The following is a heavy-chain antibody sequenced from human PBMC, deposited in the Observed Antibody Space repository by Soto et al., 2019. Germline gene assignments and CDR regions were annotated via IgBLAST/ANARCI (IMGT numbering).Heavy chain of an antibody. CDR2: ISDSSGSA. J-gene: IGHJ3*02. CDR1: GFTFSSYA. D-gene: IGHD1-20*01. Sequence: PGGSLRLPCAASGFTFSSYAMSWVRQAPGKGLEWVSAISDSSGSAYYADSVRGRFTISRDNSKNTLYLQMNSLRAEDTAVYYSAKTITGTTFDAFDIWGQGTMVTVSS. V-gene: IGHV3-23*01. CDR3: AKTITGTTFDAFDI.